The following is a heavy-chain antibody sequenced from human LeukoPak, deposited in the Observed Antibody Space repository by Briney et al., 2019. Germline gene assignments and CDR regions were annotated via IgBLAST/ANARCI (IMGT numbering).Heavy chain of an antibody. V-gene: IGHV4-39*01. CDR2: IYYSGST. CDR3: ARLKDYDSSGYYA. D-gene: IGHD3-22*01. CDR1: GGSISSGGYY. Sequence: PSETLSLTCTVSGGSISSGGYYWSWIRQHPGKGLEWIGSIYYSGSTYCNPSLKSRVTISVDTSKNQFSLKLSSVTAADTAVYYCARLKDYDSSGYYAWGQGTLVTVSS. J-gene: IGHJ5*02.